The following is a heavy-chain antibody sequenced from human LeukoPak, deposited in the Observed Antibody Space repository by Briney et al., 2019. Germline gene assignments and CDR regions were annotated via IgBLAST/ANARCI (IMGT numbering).Heavy chain of an antibody. D-gene: IGHD1-14*01. CDR1: GYSFITYY. CDR3: AVLRSPLNTSEPWGGLDY. J-gene: IGHJ4*02. CDR2: INPNSGDT. V-gene: IGHV1-2*06. Sequence: ASVKVSCKASGYSFITYYIYWVRQAPGHGLEWLGRINPNSGDTKYAHKLQGRVTMTSDTSINTAYMELTNLRSGDSAVYYCAVLRSPLNTSEPWGGLDYWGQGTPVIVSA.